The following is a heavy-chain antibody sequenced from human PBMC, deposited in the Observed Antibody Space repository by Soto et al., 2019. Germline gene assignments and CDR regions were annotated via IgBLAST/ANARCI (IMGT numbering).Heavy chain of an antibody. CDR2: ISAYNGNT. CDR3: ARDCVAYPALWCKNWFDP. Sequence: QVQLVQSGAEVKKPGASVKVSCKASGYTFTSYGISWVRQAPGQGLEWMGWISAYNGNTNYAQKLQGRVTMTTDTSTSTAYMELRSLRSDDTAVYYCARDCVAYPALWCKNWFDPWGQGTLVTVSS. D-gene: IGHD2-8*01. J-gene: IGHJ5*02. CDR1: GYTFTSYG. V-gene: IGHV1-18*01.